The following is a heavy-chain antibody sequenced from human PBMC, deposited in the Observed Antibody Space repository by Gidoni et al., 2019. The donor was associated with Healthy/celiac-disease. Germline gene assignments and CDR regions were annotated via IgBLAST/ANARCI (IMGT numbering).Heavy chain of an antibody. CDR1: GGTFRSYA. D-gene: IGHD2-15*01. CDR2: IIPLFGTA. CDR3: ARGTYCSGGSCYSAGYYYGMDV. Sequence: QVQLVQSGAEVKKPGSSVKVSCKASGGTFRSYAISWVRQAPGQGLEWMGGIIPLFGTANYAQKFQGRVTITADESTSTAYMELRSLRSEDTAVYYCARGTYCSGGSCYSAGYYYGMDVWGQGTTVTVSS. V-gene: IGHV1-69*01. J-gene: IGHJ6*02.